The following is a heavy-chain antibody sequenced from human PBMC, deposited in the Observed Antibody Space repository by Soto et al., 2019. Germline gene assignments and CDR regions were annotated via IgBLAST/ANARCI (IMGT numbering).Heavy chain of an antibody. CDR1: GYNFIGQY. CDR3: ARLLGVHNTQPFWLCYFDY. D-gene: IGHD3-3*01. Sequence: QLVQSGAEVKKPGASVKISCKASGYNFIGQYIHWVRQAPGQGLEWMGIMNPSGGGTTYAQKVQGRVVMTSDASTSTVYVELSSLTSEDTAIYFCARLLGVHNTQPFWLCYFDYWGQGTLVTVSS. J-gene: IGHJ4*02. CDR2: MNPSGGGT. V-gene: IGHV1-46*01.